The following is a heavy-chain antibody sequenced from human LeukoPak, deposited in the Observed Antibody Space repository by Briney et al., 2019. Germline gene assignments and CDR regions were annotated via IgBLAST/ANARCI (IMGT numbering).Heavy chain of an antibody. D-gene: IGHD3-10*02. J-gene: IGHJ4*02. CDR2: FYYSGST. CDR1: GGSISSYY. Sequence: PSETLSLTCTVSGGSISSYYWSWLRQPPGKGLEWIGYFYYSGSTNYNPSLKSRVTISVDTSKNQFSLKLSSVTAADTAVYYCARAYYFVLGFDYWGQGTLVTVSS. CDR3: ARAYYFVLGFDY. V-gene: IGHV4-59*08.